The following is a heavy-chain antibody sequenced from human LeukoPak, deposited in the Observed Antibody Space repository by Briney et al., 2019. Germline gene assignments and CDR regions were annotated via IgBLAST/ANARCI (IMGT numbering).Heavy chain of an antibody. CDR3: AKVAYYYDSSGALQGMDV. V-gene: IGHV3-23*01. J-gene: IGHJ6*02. Sequence: GGSLRLSCAASGFTFSSYAMSWVRQAPGKGLEWVSAISAGGDSTYYADSVKGRFTISRDNSKNTLNLQLNSLRAEDTAVYYCAKVAYYYDSSGALQGMDVWGQGTTVTVSS. CDR2: ISAGGDST. D-gene: IGHD3-22*01. CDR1: GFTFSSYA.